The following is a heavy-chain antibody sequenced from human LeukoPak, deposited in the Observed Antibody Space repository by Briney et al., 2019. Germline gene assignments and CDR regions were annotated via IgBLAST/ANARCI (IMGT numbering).Heavy chain of an antibody. Sequence: SETLSLTCAVYGGSFSSYYWSWIRQPPGKGLEWIGEINHSGSTNYNPSLKSRVTISVDTSKNQFSLKLSSVTAADTAVYYCARGGNIVVVPAAIPFDYWGQGTLVTVSS. CDR1: GGSFSSYY. CDR3: ARGGNIVVVPAAIPFDY. CDR2: INHSGST. V-gene: IGHV4-34*01. D-gene: IGHD2-2*01. J-gene: IGHJ4*02.